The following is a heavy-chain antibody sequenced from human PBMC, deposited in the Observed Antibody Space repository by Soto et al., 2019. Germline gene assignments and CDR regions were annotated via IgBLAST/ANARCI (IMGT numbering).Heavy chain of an antibody. CDR2: ISAYNGNT. Sequence: GASVKVSCKASGYTFTSYAMHWVRQAPGQRLEWMGWISAYNGNTNYAQKIQGRVTMTTDTSTSTAYMELRSLRSDDTAVYYCARDLGYSGYGTIFDYWGQGTLVTVSS. CDR1: GYTFTSYA. J-gene: IGHJ4*02. V-gene: IGHV1-18*01. D-gene: IGHD5-12*01. CDR3: ARDLGYSGYGTIFDY.